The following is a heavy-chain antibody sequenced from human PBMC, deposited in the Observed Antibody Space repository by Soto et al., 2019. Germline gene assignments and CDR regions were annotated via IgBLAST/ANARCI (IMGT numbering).Heavy chain of an antibody. Sequence: GASVKVACKSSGYTLTSYGITWARQAPGQGLEWMGWLSAYNGNTNYAQKLQGRVTMTTDTSTSTAYMELRSLRPDDTAVYYCASRTIYCSGGSCLESFQHWGQGTLVTVSS. D-gene: IGHD2-15*01. CDR3: ASRTIYCSGGSCLESFQH. CDR2: LSAYNGNT. CDR1: GYTLTSYG. J-gene: IGHJ1*01. V-gene: IGHV1-18*01.